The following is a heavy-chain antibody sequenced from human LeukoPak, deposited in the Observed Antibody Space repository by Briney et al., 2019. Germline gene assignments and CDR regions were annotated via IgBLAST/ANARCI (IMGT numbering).Heavy chain of an antibody. CDR2: IYTSGST. CDR3: ARLYYYGSGSYPYFDY. CDR1: GGSISSYY. J-gene: IGHJ4*02. V-gene: IGHV4-4*07. Sequence: PSETLSLTCTVSGGSISSYYWSWIRQPAGKGLEWIGRIYTSGSTNYNPSLKSRVTMSVDTSKNQFSLKLSSVTAADTAVYYCARLYYYGSGSYPYFDYWGQGTLVTVSS. D-gene: IGHD3-10*01.